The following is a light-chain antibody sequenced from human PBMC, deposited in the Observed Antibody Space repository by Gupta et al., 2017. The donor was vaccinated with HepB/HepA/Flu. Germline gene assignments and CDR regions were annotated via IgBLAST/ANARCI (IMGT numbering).Light chain of an antibody. V-gene: IGKV1-39*01. J-gene: IGKJ1*01. CDR2: VAS. CDR1: QSISTY. CDR3: QQSYSTPST. Sequence: DIQMTQSPSSLSASVGDRVTITCRASQSISTYLNWYQQRPGKAPNLLIYVASSLQSGVPSRFSGSGSGTDFTLTISSLQPEDFATYYCQQSYSTPSTFGQRTKVEIK.